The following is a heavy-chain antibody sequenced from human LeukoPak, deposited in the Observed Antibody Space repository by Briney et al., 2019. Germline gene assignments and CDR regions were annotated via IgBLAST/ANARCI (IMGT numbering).Heavy chain of an antibody. V-gene: IGHV1-8*03. CDR3: ARYSSSWHRDFDY. D-gene: IGHD6-13*01. J-gene: IGHJ4*02. CDR1: GYTFTSYG. CDR2: MNPNSGNT. Sequence: ASVKVSCKASGYTFTSYGISWVRQAPGQGLEWMGWMNPNSGNTGYAQKFQGRVTITRNTSISTAYMELSSLSSEDTAVYYCARYSSSWHRDFDYWGQGTLVTVSS.